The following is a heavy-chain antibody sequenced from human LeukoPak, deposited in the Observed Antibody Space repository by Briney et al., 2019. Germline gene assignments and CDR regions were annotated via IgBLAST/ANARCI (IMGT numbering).Heavy chain of an antibody. Sequence: GGSLRLSCAASGFTVSSNYMSWVRQAPGKGLEWVSFIYTTGRTYYADSVKGRFTISRDDSKNTLYLQMNSLRAEDTAVYYCANSPGSYYFTVGHPDYWGQGTLVTVSS. CDR3: ANSPGSYYFTVGHPDY. D-gene: IGHD3-10*01. J-gene: IGHJ4*02. CDR1: GFTVSSNY. CDR2: IYTTGRT. V-gene: IGHV3-66*01.